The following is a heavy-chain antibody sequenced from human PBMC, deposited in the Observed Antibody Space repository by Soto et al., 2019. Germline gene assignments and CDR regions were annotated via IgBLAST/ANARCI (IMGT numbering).Heavy chain of an antibody. CDR2: INAGNGNT. V-gene: IGHV1-3*01. CDR1: GYTFTSYA. CDR3: ARDRGYYYGSGSYYNAQSWFDP. J-gene: IGHJ5*02. Sequence: GASVKVSCKASGYTFTSYAMHWVRQAPGQRLEWMGWINAGNGNTKYSQKFQGRVTITRDTSASTAYMELSSLRSEDTAVYYCARDRGYYYGSGSYYNAQSWFDPWGQGTLVTV. D-gene: IGHD3-10*01.